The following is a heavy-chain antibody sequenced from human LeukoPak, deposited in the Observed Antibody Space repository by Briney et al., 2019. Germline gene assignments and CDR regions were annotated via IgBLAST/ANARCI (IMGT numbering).Heavy chain of an antibody. CDR3: ARALLRFLEWSIDY. V-gene: IGHV1-18*01. CDR1: GYTFTSYG. Sequence: ASVKLSCKASGYTFTSYGISWVRQAPGQGLEWMGWISAYNGNTNYAQKLQGRVTMTTDTSTSTAYMELRSLRSDDTAVYYCARALLRFLEWSIDYWGQGTLVTVSS. D-gene: IGHD3-3*01. CDR2: ISAYNGNT. J-gene: IGHJ4*02.